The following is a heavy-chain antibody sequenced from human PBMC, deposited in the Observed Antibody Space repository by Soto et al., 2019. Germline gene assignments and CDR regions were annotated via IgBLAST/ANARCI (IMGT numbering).Heavy chain of an antibody. Sequence: QVLLVQSGAEVKKPGSSVKVSCKASGGTFSSYTISWVRQAPGHGLEWMGRIIPILGIANYAQKFQGRVTITADKSTNTAYMELSSVRSADTAIYYCACGGIYYYGSGSFSRSRFDPCGQGTLVTVSS. J-gene: IGHJ5*02. D-gene: IGHD3-10*01. CDR1: GGTFSSYT. V-gene: IGHV1-69*02. CDR3: ACGGIYYYGSGSFSRSRFDP. CDR2: IIPILGIA.